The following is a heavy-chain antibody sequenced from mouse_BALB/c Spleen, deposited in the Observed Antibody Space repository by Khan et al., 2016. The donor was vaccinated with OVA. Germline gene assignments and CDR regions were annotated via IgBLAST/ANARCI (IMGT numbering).Heavy chain of an antibody. V-gene: IGHV3-2*02. J-gene: IGHJ2*01. CDR2: ISTSGRT. CDR3: ARSGTITTVVATDFDY. Sequence: VQLQQSGPGLVKPSQSLSLTCTVTGYSITSDYAWNWIRQFPGNKLEWMGYISTSGRTSYNPSLKSRISITRDTSKNQFFLQLNSVTTEDTATYYCARSGTITTVVATDFDYWGQGTTLTVSS. D-gene: IGHD1-1*01. CDR1: GYSITSDYA.